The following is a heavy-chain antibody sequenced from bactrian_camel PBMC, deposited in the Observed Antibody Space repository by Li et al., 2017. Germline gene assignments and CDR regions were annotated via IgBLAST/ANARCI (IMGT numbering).Heavy chain of an antibody. V-gene: IGHV3S53*01. CDR3: ATIKSSYELATKLSINLKASDYGY. D-gene: IGHD2*01. CDR1: APTYSINC. CDR2: YINTRGA. Sequence: HVQLVESGGGAVQAGGSLRLSCVASAPTYSINCMGWFRQAPGKQREEVAVVYINTRGAKYADSVKGRFTITQDNGRNMVYLRMNSLKTQDTAVYFCATIKSSYELATKLSINLKASDYGYWGQGTQVTVS. J-gene: IGHJ6*01.